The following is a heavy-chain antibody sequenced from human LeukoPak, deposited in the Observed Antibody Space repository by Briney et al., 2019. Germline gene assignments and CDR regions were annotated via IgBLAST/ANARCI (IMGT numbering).Heavy chain of an antibody. CDR2: IYTSGNT. D-gene: IGHD3-10*01. CDR3: ARARSGAFDI. CDR1: GDSISSGSYY. J-gene: IGHJ3*02. Sequence: SETLSLTCTVSGDSISSGSYYWSWIRQPPGKALEWIGRIYTSGNTNYKPSLKSRLTISLDTSKNQFSLNLSSVTAADTAQYYCARARSGAFDIWGQGALVTVSS. V-gene: IGHV4-61*02.